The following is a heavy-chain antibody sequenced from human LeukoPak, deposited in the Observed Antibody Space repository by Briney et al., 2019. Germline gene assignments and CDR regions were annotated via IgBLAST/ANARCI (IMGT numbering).Heavy chain of an antibody. CDR3: ARDTKTRYYDSSGYYYSLNGDY. D-gene: IGHD3-22*01. J-gene: IGHJ4*02. CDR2: ISAYNGNT. CDR1: GYTFTSYG. Sequence: ASVKVSCKASGYTFTSYGISWVRQAPGQGLEWMGWISAYNGNTNYAQKLQARVTMTTDTSTSTAYMELRSLRSDDTAVYYCARDTKTRYYDSSGYYYSLNGDYWGQGTLVTVSS. V-gene: IGHV1-18*01.